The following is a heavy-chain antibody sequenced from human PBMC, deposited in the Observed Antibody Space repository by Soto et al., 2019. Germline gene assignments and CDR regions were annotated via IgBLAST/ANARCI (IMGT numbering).Heavy chain of an antibody. CDR1: GFTFSSYG. J-gene: IGHJ6*03. CDR2: ISYDGSNK. Sequence: PGGSLRLSCAASGFTFSSYGMHWVRQAPGKGLEWMAVISYDGSNKYYADSVKGRFTISRDNSKNTLYLQMNSLRAEDTAVYYCAKGIRLAYYYMDVWGKGTTVTVSS. CDR3: AKGIRLAYYYMDV. V-gene: IGHV3-30*18.